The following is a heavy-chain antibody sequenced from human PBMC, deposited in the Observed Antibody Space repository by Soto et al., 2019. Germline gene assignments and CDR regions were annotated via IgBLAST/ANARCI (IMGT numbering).Heavy chain of an antibody. Sequence: SETLSLTCSVSGDSIGNSRFYWAWIRQPPGEGLEWIGSIYHTGNAYYNPSRKSRVTIFVDTSKNQFSLKLTSVTAADTALYYCARDYFDSSDYTTNWFDPWGQGTLVTVSS. CDR3: ARDYFDSSDYTTNWFDP. CDR1: GDSIGNSRFY. V-gene: IGHV4-39*01. CDR2: IYHTGNA. J-gene: IGHJ5*02. D-gene: IGHD3-22*01.